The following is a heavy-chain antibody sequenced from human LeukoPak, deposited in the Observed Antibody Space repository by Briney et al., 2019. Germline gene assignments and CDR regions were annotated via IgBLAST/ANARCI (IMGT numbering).Heavy chain of an antibody. CDR1: GYSFTSYW. J-gene: IGHJ6*03. CDR3: ARQYDFWSGYRDSYYMDV. Sequence: GESLKISCKGSGYSFTSYWIGWVRQMPGKGLEWMRIIYPGDSDTRYSPSFQGQVTGSADKSISTAYLQWSSLKASDTAKYYCARQYDFWSGYRDSYYMDVWGKGTTVTVSS. CDR2: IYPGDSDT. D-gene: IGHD3-3*01. V-gene: IGHV5-51*01.